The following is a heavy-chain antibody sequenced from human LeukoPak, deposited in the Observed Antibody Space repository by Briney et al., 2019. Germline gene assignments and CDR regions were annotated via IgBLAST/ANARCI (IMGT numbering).Heavy chain of an antibody. J-gene: IGHJ4*02. V-gene: IGHV4-39*01. CDR1: GGSISSSSYY. CDR2: IYYSGST. Sequence: SETLSLTCTVSGGSISSSSYYWGWIRQPPGKGLEWIGSIYYSGSTYYNPSLKSRVTISVDTSKNQFSLKLSSVTAADTAVYYCAMGWDYYDSSGYPIDYWGQGTLVTVSS. D-gene: IGHD3-22*01. CDR3: AMGWDYYDSSGYPIDY.